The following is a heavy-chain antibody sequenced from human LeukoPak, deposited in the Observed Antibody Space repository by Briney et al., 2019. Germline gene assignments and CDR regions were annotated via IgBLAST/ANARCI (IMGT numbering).Heavy chain of an antibody. V-gene: IGHV3-23*01. CDR2: ISGSGGST. CDR1: GFTFSSYA. D-gene: IGHD3-22*01. Sequence: GGSLRLSCAASGFTFSSYAMSWVRQAPGKGLEWVSAISGSGGSTYYADSVMGRFTISRDNSKNTLYLQMNSLRAEDTAVYYCAKDQYYDSSGYYGVWGQGTLVTVSS. J-gene: IGHJ4*02. CDR3: AKDQYYDSSGYYGV.